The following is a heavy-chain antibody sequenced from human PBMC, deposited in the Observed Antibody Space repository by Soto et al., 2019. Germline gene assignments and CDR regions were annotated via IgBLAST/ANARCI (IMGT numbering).Heavy chain of an antibody. V-gene: IGHV3-15*07. J-gene: IGHJ4*02. CDR1: GFTFSNAW. CDR2: IKSKTDGGTT. D-gene: IGHD3-16*02. Sequence: EVQLVESGGGLVKPGGSLRLSCAASGFTFSNAWMNWVRQAPGKGLEWVGRIKSKTDGGTTDYAASGKGRFTISRDDSKNTLYLQMNSLKTEDTAVYYCTTDRVMITFGGVIVIPRGWGQGTLVTVSS. CDR3: TTDRVMITFGGVIVIPRG.